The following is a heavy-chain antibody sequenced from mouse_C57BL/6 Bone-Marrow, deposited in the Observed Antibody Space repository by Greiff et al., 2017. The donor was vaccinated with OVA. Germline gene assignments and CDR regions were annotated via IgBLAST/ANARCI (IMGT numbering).Heavy chain of an antibody. V-gene: IGHV1-18*01. CDR2: INPNNGGT. J-gene: IGHJ1*03. D-gene: IGHD1-1*01. Sequence: EVQLQESGPELVKPGASVKIPCKASGYTFTDYNMDWVKQSHGKSLEWIGDINPNNGGTIYNQKFKGKATLTVDTSSSTAYMQLSSLTSEDSAVYYCARSNYGSSYWYFDVWGTGTTVTVSS. CDR1: GYTFTDYN. CDR3: ARSNYGSSYWYFDV.